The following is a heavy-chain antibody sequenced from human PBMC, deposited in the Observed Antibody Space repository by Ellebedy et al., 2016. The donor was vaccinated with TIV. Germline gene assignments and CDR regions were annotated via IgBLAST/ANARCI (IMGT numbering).Heavy chain of an antibody. CDR1: GGSISNYY. J-gene: IGHJ4*02. CDR2: IYYNGNT. CDR3: ARHFNSGTYPLDY. Sequence: SETLSLXCTVAGGSISNYYWSWFRQPPGKRLEWIAYIYYNGNTNYNPSLKSRVTISVATSENQFPLRLTSVTAADTAVYYCARHFNSGTYPLDYWGPGTLVTVSS. V-gene: IGHV4-59*08. D-gene: IGHD3-10*01.